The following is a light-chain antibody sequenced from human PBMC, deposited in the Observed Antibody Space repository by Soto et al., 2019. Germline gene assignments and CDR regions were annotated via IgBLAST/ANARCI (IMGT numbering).Light chain of an antibody. CDR2: AAS. CDR1: QDFKNY. V-gene: IGKV1-39*01. J-gene: IGKJ1*01. CDR3: QQGFSLPWT. Sequence: DIQVTQSPASLSASVGDRVTITCRASQDFKNYLNWYQRKPGTAPRLLIYAASNLHSGVPSTFSASGSGTDFALNISSLQPDDFGTYYCQQGFSLPWTFGQGTKVDIK.